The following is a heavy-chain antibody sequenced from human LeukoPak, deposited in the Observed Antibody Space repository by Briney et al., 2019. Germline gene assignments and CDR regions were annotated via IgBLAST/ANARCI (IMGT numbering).Heavy chain of an antibody. V-gene: IGHV4-59*01. CDR3: ARENRVTLVREVIDY. CDR2: IYYSGTT. J-gene: IGHJ4*02. Sequence: SETLSLTCPVSGGSINRYYWSWIRQPPGKGLEWIGYIYYSGTTNYNPSIKSGVTISVDTSKNQYSLELGSVTAADTAVYYCARENRVTLVREVIDYWGQGTLVTVSS. D-gene: IGHD3-10*01. CDR1: GGSINRYY.